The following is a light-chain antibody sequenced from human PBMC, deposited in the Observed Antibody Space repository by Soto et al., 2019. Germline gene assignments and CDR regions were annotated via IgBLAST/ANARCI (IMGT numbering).Light chain of an antibody. Sequence: EIVLTQSPGTLSLSPGERATLSCRASQSVNSNYLAWYQQKPGQAPRLLIYGASSRATGIPDRFSGGGSGTDFTLTISRLEPEDFALYYCHQYDNSPLTFGGGTKVDI. J-gene: IGKJ4*01. V-gene: IGKV3-20*01. CDR2: GAS. CDR1: QSVNSNY. CDR3: HQYDNSPLT.